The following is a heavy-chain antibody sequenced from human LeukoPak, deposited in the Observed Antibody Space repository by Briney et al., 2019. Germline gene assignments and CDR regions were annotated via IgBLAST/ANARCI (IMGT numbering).Heavy chain of an antibody. Sequence: ASVKVSCKASGYTFTSYDIHWVRQATGQGLEWMGWMNPNSGNTGYAQKFQGRVTITRNTSISTAYMELSSLRSEDTAVYYCARGGRPNYYGSGSYQNWGQGTLVTVSS. CDR2: MNPNSGNT. CDR3: ARGGRPNYYGSGSYQN. D-gene: IGHD3-10*01. CDR1: GYTFTSYD. V-gene: IGHV1-8*03. J-gene: IGHJ4*02.